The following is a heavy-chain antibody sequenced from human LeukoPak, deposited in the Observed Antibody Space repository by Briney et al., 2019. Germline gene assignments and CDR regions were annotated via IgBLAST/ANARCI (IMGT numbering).Heavy chain of an antibody. CDR2: IYTSGST. J-gene: IGHJ5*02. V-gene: IGHV4-4*07. CDR3: ARDNWNDGNNWFDP. D-gene: IGHD1-20*01. Sequence: RIYTSGSTNYNPSLKSRVTMSVDTSKNQFSLKLSSVTAADTAVYYCARDNWNDGNNWFDPWGQGTLVTVSS.